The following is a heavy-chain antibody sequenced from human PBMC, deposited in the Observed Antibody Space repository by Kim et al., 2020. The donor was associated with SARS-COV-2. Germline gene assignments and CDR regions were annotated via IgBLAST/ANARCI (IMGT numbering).Heavy chain of an antibody. Sequence: AQKLQGRVTMTTDTSTSTAYMELRSLRSDDTAVYYCASCSGSYYNGWFDPWGQGTLVTVSS. V-gene: IGHV1-18*01. CDR3: ASCSGSYYNGWFDP. J-gene: IGHJ5*02. D-gene: IGHD3-10*02.